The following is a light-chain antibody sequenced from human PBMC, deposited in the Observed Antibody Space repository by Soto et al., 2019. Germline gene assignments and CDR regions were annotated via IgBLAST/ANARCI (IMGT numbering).Light chain of an antibody. CDR2: AAS. Sequence: DIQMTQSPSSLSASIGDRVTITCRASQSISIYLNWYQQKPGKAPRLLIYAASTLESGVPSRFSGSGSGTDFTLTITSLQPEDFSTYHRQQTYSTPLTFGGGTKVDIK. J-gene: IGKJ4*01. V-gene: IGKV1-39*01. CDR3: QQTYSTPLT. CDR1: QSISIY.